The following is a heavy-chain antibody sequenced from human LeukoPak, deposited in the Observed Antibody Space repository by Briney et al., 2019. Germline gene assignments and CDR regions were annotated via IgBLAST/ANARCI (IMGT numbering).Heavy chain of an antibody. D-gene: IGHD3-16*01. CDR3: ARVGGTNYYYYGMDV. Sequence: SETLSLTCTVSGGSISTYYRSWIRQPPGKGLEWIGYIYYSGSTNYNPSLKSRVTISVDTSKNQFSLKLSSVTAADAAVYYCARVGGTNYYYYGMDVWGQGTTVTVSS. V-gene: IGHV4-59*01. CDR1: GGSISTYY. CDR2: IYYSGST. J-gene: IGHJ6*02.